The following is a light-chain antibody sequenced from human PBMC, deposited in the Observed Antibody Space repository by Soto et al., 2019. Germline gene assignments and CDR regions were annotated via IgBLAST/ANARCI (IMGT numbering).Light chain of an antibody. CDR1: QSISSY. CDR2: AAS. CDR3: QQYNSYWT. J-gene: IGKJ1*01. V-gene: IGKV1-39*01. Sequence: DIQTTQSPSSLSASVGDRVTITCRASQSISSYLNWYQQKPGKAPKLLIYAASSLQSGVPSRFSGSGSGTEFTLTISSLRPDDFAAYYCQQYNSYWTFGQGTKVDIK.